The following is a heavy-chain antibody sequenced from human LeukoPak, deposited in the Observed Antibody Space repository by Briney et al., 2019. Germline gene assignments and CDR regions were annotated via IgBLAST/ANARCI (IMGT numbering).Heavy chain of an antibody. V-gene: IGHV4-34*01. CDR2: INHSGST. J-gene: IGHJ6*03. CDR1: GGSFSGYY. CDR3: AGLTQTYYYYMDV. D-gene: IGHD4/OR15-4a*01. Sequence: SETLSLTCAVYGGSFSGYYWSWIRQPPGKGLEWIGEINHSGSTNYNPSLKSRVTISVDTSKNQFSLKLSSVTAADTAVYYCAGLTQTYYYYMDVWGKGTTVTISS.